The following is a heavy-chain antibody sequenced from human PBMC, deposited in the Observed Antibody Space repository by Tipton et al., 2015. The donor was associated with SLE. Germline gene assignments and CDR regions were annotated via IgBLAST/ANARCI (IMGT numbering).Heavy chain of an antibody. CDR1: GYKYG. D-gene: IGHD5-18*01. J-gene: IGHJ3*02. CDR3: ATRYEIQLWAQAFDI. V-gene: IGHV1-18*04. CDR2: ISPHNNNY. Sequence: QLVQSGAEVKKPGASVKVSCKASGYKYGITWVRQAPGQGLEWMGWISPHNNNYDYAQNVRSRITLTTDTSTSTVYMELRSLRSDDTAVYYCATRYEIQLWAQAFDIWGQGTMVTVSS.